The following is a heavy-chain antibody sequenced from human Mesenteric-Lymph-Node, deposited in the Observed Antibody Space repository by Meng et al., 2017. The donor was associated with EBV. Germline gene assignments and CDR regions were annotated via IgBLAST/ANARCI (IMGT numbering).Heavy chain of an antibody. CDR3: VRDAHLGSGGTCADY. Sequence: QVQVVESGGGVVQPGRSLRFSCAASGFTFNNYGMHWVRQAPGKGLEWVAVIWYDGTNKQYADSVEGRFTISRDNSKNTLYLQMNSLRVEDTAVYYCVRDAHLGSGGTCADYWGQGTLVTVSS. CDR1: GFTFNNYG. D-gene: IGHD2-15*01. V-gene: IGHV3-33*01. CDR2: IWYDGTNK. J-gene: IGHJ4*02.